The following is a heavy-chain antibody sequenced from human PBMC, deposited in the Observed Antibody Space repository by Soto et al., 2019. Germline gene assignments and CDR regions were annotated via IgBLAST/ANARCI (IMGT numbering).Heavy chain of an antibody. V-gene: IGHV3-23*01. CDR1: GFTFSSYA. CDR2: ISGSGGST. J-gene: IGHJ4*02. CDR3: AKNGDYRAFTKGDHDY. D-gene: IGHD4-17*01. Sequence: EVQLLESGGGLVQPGGSLRLSCAASGFTFSSYAMSWVRQAPGKGLEWVSAISGSGGSTYYADSVKGRFTISRDNSKNTLYLQMNSLRAEDTALYYCAKNGDYRAFTKGDHDYWGQGTLVTASS.